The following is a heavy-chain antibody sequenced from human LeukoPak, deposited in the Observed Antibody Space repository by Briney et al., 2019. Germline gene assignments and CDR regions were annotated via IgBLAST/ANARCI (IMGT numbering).Heavy chain of an antibody. Sequence: ASVKVSCKASRYTFTGYYMHWVRQAPGQGLEWMGRINPNSGGTNYAQKFQGRVTMTRDTSISTAYMELSRLRSDDTAVYYCARDPTIFGVVAEYFQHWGQGTLVTVSS. CDR1: RYTFTGYY. V-gene: IGHV1-2*06. D-gene: IGHD3-3*01. CDR3: ARDPTIFGVVAEYFQH. CDR2: INPNSGGT. J-gene: IGHJ1*01.